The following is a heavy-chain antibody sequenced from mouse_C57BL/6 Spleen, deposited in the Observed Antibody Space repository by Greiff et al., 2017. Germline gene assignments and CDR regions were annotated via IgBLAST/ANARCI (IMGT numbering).Heavy chain of an antibody. CDR1: GFTFTDYY. V-gene: IGHV7-3*01. D-gene: IGHD1-1*01. Sequence: EVNLVESGGGLVQPGGSLSLSCAASGFTFTDYYMSWVRQPPGKALEWLGFIRNKANGYTTEYSASVKGRFTITRDNSQSILYLQMNALRAEDSATYYCARLYYGSSYYYAMDYWGQGTSVTVSS. CDR3: ARLYYGSSYYYAMDY. CDR2: IRNKANGYTT. J-gene: IGHJ4*01.